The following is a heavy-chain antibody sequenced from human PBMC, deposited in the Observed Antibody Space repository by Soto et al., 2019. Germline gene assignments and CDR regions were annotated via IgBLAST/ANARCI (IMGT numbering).Heavy chain of an antibody. V-gene: IGHV4-59*08. D-gene: IGHD6-13*01. CDR2: IYYSGST. CDR1: GGSISNSY. Sequence: SETLSLTCTVSGGSISNSYWSWIRQSPGKGPEWIGYIYYSGSTYYNPSLKSRVTISVDTSKSQFSLKLSSVTAADTAVYYCARARGSSWTTMFDDWGQGILVT. J-gene: IGHJ4*02. CDR3: ARARGSSWTTMFDD.